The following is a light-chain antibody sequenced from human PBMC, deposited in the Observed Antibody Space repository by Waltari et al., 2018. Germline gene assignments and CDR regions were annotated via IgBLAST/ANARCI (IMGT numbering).Light chain of an antibody. J-gene: IGLJ3*02. CDR3: SSYAGTYTGV. V-gene: IGLV2-11*01. CDR2: AVT. CDR1: SSDVGGYNY. Sequence: QSALTQPRPVSESPGQSVTISFTGTSSDVGGYNYISWYQHHPGNPPQLKIYAVTKLPAGVPDRFSAPKAGNTASLTISGLRAEDEADYSCSSYAGTYTGVFGGGTKLTVL.